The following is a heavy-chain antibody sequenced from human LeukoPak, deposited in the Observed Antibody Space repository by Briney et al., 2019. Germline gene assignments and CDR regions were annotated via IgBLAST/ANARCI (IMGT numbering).Heavy chain of an antibody. D-gene: IGHD3-22*01. CDR2: IFHGGST. V-gene: IGHV4-59*01. CDR1: GGSIRNYY. Sequence: SETLSLTCTVSGGSIRNYYWSWIRQPPGKGLEWTGYIFHGGSTNYNPSLKSRVTISVDTSKNQFSLRLNSVTAADTAVYYCARGISGYSRIFDYWGQGTLVTVSS. J-gene: IGHJ4*02. CDR3: ARGISGYSRIFDY.